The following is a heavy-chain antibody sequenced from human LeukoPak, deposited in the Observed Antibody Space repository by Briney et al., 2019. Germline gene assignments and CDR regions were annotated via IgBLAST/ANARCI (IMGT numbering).Heavy chain of an antibody. Sequence: PGGSLRLSCAASGFTFRNYALHWVRQAPGKGLEWVAVISYDGSNKNYADSVKGRFTISRDNSKNTQYLQMNNLRPEDSAVYYCARVFGYDLVLFDHWGQGTLVTVSS. CDR1: GFTFRNYA. J-gene: IGHJ4*02. CDR2: ISYDGSNK. V-gene: IGHV3-30*01. D-gene: IGHD5-12*01. CDR3: ARVFGYDLVLFDH.